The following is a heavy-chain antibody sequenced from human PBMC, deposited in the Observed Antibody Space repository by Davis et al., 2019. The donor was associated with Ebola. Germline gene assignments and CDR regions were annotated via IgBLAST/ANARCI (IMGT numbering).Heavy chain of an antibody. CDR3: ARDARAYYDFWSGYYTDY. CDR1: GFTFTSYA. J-gene: IGHJ4*02. V-gene: IGHV3-53*01. Sequence: GGSLRLSCAASGFTFTSYAMSWVRQAPGKGLEWVSVIYSGGSTYYADSVKGRFTISRDNSKNTLYLQMNSLRAEDTAVYYCARDARAYYDFWSGYYTDYWGQGTLVTVSS. CDR2: IYSGGST. D-gene: IGHD3-3*01.